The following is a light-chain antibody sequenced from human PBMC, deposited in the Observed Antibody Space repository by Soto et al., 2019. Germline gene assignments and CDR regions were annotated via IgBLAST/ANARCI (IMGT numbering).Light chain of an antibody. CDR2: EAT. CDR1: SSDVGTYDL. CDR3: SSYTSTSSPFV. Sequence: QSALTQPASVSGSPGQSITISCTGTSSDVGTYDLVSWYQHHPGAAPKLMIYEATRRPSGISNRFSGSKSGNTASLTISGLQAEDEADYYCSSYTSTSSPFVFGTGTKLTVL. V-gene: IGLV2-14*02. J-gene: IGLJ1*01.